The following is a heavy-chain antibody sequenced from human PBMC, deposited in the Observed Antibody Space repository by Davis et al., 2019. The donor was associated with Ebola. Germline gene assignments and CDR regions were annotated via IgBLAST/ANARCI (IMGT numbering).Heavy chain of an antibody. Sequence: ASVKVSCKASGYTFTSYAMHWVRQAPGQRLEWMGWISAYNGNTNYAQKLQGRVTMTTDTSTSTAYMELRSLRSDDTAVYYCARVSYDFWSGFDYWGQGTLVTVSS. CDR2: ISAYNGNT. V-gene: IGHV1-18*01. J-gene: IGHJ4*02. CDR1: GYTFTSYA. D-gene: IGHD3-3*01. CDR3: ARVSYDFWSGFDY.